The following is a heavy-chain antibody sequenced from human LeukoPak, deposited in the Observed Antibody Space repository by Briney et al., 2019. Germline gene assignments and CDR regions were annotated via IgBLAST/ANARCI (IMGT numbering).Heavy chain of an antibody. CDR3: AREYCSGGSCYPPDY. CDR2: INPSGGST. CDR1: GYTFTSYY. J-gene: IGHJ4*02. Sequence: ASVKVSCKASGYTFTSYYMHWVRQAPGQGLEWMGIINPSGGSTSYAQKFQGRVTMTRDMSTSTVYMELSSLRSEDTAVYYCAREYCSGGSCYPPDYWGQGTLVTVSS. V-gene: IGHV1-46*01. D-gene: IGHD2-15*01.